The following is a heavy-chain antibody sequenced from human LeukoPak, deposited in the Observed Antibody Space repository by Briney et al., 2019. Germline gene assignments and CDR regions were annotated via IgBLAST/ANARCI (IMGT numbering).Heavy chain of an antibody. Sequence: PSETLSLTCTVSGGSINSFYWSWIRQPTGKGLEWIGHISYSGSTNYNPSLKSRVTISVDTSKNQFFLKLSSVTAADTALYYCTRGNANWGRGTLVTVSS. CDR2: ISYSGST. CDR3: TRGNAN. CDR1: GGSINSFY. V-gene: IGHV4-59*01. J-gene: IGHJ4*02.